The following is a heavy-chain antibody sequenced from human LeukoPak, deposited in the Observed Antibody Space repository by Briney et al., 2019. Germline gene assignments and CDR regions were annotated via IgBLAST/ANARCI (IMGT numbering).Heavy chain of an antibody. CDR1: GFTFSSYE. J-gene: IGHJ4*02. D-gene: IGHD3-10*01. V-gene: IGHV3-23*01. CDR2: ISGSGGST. Sequence: QTGGSLRLSCAASGFTFSSYEMSWVRQAPGKGLEWVSAISGSGGSTYYADSVKGRFTISRDNSKNTLYLQMNSLRAEDTAVYYCANGYYGSGSSDYWGQGTLVTVSS. CDR3: ANGYYGSGSSDY.